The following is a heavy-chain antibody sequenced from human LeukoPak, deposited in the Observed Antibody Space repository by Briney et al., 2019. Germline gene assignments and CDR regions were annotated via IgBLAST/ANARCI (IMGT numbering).Heavy chain of an antibody. J-gene: IGHJ5*02. CDR2: ISAYNGNT. D-gene: IGHD2-15*01. CDR3: AREGYCSGGTCYSTMNWFDP. Sequence: ASVKVSCKASGYTFIGYYIHWVRQAPGQGLEWMGWISAYNGNTNYAQKLRGRVTLTTDTSTSTAYMELRSLRSDDTAVYYCAREGYCSGGTCYSTMNWFDPWGQGTLVTVSS. V-gene: IGHV1-18*04. CDR1: GYTFIGYY.